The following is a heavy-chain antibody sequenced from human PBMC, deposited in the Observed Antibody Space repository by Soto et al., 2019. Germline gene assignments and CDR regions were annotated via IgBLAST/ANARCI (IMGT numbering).Heavy chain of an antibody. CDR3: ARIYSGSPGGTLRY. Sequence: SETLSLTCTVSGGSINSGGYYWNWIRQHPGKGLEWIGYIYYSGSTYYNPSLKSRVTISVDTSKNQFSLKLSSVTAADTAVYYCARIYSGSPGGTLRYWGQGTLVTVSS. V-gene: IGHV4-31*03. D-gene: IGHD1-26*01. CDR1: GGSINSGGYY. CDR2: IYYSGST. J-gene: IGHJ4*02.